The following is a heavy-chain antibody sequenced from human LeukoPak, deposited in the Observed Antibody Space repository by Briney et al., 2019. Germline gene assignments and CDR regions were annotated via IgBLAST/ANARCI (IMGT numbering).Heavy chain of an antibody. J-gene: IGHJ4*02. CDR1: GGTFSSCA. V-gene: IGHV1-69*05. CDR3: AGGSYWHYFDY. D-gene: IGHD1-26*01. CDR2: IIPIFGTA. Sequence: GASVKVSCKASGGTFSSCAISWVRQAPGQGLEWMGGIIPIFGTANYAQKFQGRVTITTDESTSTAYMELSSLRSEDTAVYYCAGGSYWHYFDYWGQGTLVTVSS.